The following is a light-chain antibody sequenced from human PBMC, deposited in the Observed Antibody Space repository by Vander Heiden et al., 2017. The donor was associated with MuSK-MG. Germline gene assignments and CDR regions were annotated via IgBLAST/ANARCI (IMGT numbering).Light chain of an antibody. V-gene: IGKV3-15*01. CDR3: QQDNNLST. J-gene: IGKJ1*01. CDR2: DAS. Sequence: EVVMTQSPATLSLSPGERATVSCRASQSVTNNLAWYQQKPGQAPRLLIYDASNRANGIPDRFSGSGSGTEFTLTSSSLQSEDSAVYYLQQDNNLSTFGPGTKVEIK. CDR1: QSVTNN.